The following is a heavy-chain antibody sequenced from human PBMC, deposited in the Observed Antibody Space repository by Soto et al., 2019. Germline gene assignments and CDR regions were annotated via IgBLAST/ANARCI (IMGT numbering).Heavy chain of an antibody. D-gene: IGHD3-10*01. Sequence: QVQLVQSGAEVKKPGSSVKVSCKASGGTFSSYTISWVRQAPGQGLEWMGRIIPILGIANYAQKFQGRVTINADKSTSTAYMELSSLRSEDTAVYYCARARGAVLFRYYFDYWGQGTLVTVSS. J-gene: IGHJ4*02. CDR1: GGTFSSYT. CDR3: ARARGAVLFRYYFDY. CDR2: IIPILGIA. V-gene: IGHV1-69*02.